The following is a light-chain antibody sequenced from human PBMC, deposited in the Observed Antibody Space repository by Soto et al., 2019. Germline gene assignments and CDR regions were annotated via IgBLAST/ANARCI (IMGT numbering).Light chain of an antibody. J-gene: IGKJ1*01. CDR1: QSISSW. V-gene: IGKV1-5*03. CDR2: KAS. Sequence: DIKMTQSPSTLSASVGDRVTITCRASQSISSWLAWYQQKPGKAPKLLIYKASSLERGVPSRFSGSGSGTEFTLTISSRQPDYFALYYCQQYNSQWTFGQGTKVEIK. CDR3: QQYNSQWT.